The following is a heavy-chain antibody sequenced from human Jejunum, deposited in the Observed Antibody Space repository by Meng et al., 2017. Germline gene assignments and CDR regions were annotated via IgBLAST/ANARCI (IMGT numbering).Heavy chain of an antibody. J-gene: IGHJ4*02. CDR2: LWYDESKK. D-gene: IGHD4-23*01. V-gene: IGHV3-33*01. CDR3: ARDSNVLDYGGSLDY. Sequence: QVQLGGLWGGVVQPGRSRRLYCAASGFTVRNYAMHWVRQAPGKGLEWVAILWYDESKKYYGDSVKGRFTISRDISNNTLYLEMNSLKSGDSAVYYCARDSNVLDYGGSLDYWGQGTLVTVSS. CDR1: GFTVRNYA.